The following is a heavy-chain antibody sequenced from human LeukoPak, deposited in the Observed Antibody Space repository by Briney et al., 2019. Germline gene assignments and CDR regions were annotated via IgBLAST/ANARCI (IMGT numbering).Heavy chain of an antibody. J-gene: IGHJ4*02. Sequence: GGSLRLSCAASGFTFSSFEMNWVRQAPGKGPEWISYISGSAASISYADSVRGRFTISRDNAKNSLYLQMNSLRAEDSAVYYCAREYPDDGDGWGYWGQGSLVTVSS. CDR2: ISGSAASI. CDR1: GFTFSSFE. D-gene: IGHD3-10*01. CDR3: AREYPDDGDGWGY. V-gene: IGHV3-48*03.